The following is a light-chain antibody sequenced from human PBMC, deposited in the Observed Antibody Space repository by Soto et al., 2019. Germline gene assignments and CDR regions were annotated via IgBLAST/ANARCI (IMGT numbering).Light chain of an antibody. J-gene: IGLJ2*01. Sequence: QSAMTQPASVSGSPGQSITISCTGTSSDVGKYNLVSWYQQYPGKAPKLMIYEDTKRPSGVSNRFSGSKSGNTASLTVSGLQSEDEADYFCSSHAGIRMVIFGGGTKLTVL. CDR2: EDT. CDR1: SSDVGKYNL. CDR3: SSHAGIRMVI. V-gene: IGLV2-23*01.